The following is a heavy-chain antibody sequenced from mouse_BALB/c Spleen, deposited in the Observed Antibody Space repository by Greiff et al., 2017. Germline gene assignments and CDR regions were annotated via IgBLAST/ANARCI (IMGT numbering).Heavy chain of an antibody. CDR2: IDPYNGGT. D-gene: IGHD2-4*01. J-gene: IGHJ3*01. V-gene: IGHV1S135*01. CDR1: GYAFTSYN. Sequence: VHVKQSGPELVKPGASVKVSCKASGYAFTSYNMYWVKQSHGKSLEWIGYIDPYNGGTSYNQKFKGKATLTVDKSSSTAYMHLNSLTSEDSAVYYCARTLSTMITTTWFAYWGQGTLVTVSA. CDR3: ARTLSTMITTTWFAY.